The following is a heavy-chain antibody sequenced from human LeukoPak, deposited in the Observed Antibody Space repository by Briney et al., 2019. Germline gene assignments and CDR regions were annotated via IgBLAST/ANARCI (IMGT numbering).Heavy chain of an antibody. CDR1: GFTFSTYS. D-gene: IGHD6-13*01. J-gene: IGHJ5*02. CDR2: ISSSSSTI. CDR3: ARSLFPYSSRIGWFDP. V-gene: IGHV3-48*01. Sequence: GGSLRLSCAASGFTFSTYSMNWVRQAPGKGLEWVSYISSSSSTIYYADPVKGRFTISRDDAKNSLYLQMNSLRAEDMALYYCARSLFPYSSRIGWFDPWGQGTLVTVSS.